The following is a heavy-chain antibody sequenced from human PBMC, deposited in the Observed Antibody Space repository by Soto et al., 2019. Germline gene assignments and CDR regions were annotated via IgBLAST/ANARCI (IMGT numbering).Heavy chain of an antibody. CDR1: GGTFSSYA. J-gene: IGHJ5*02. V-gene: IGHV1-69*06. CDR2: IIPIFGTA. Sequence: ASVKVSCKVSGGTFSSYAISWVRQAPGQGLEWMGGIIPIFGTANYAQKFQGRVTITADKSTSTAYMELSSLRSEDTAVYYCARGGSVVVTAGGSRFDPWGQGTLVTVSS. CDR3: ARGGSVVVTAGGSRFDP. D-gene: IGHD2-21*02.